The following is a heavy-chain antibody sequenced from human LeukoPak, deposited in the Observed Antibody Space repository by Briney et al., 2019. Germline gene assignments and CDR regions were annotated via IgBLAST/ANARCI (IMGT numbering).Heavy chain of an antibody. CDR3: ALWFGELYAFDI. Sequence: GGSLRLSCAASGFAVSSNYMSWVRQAPGKGLEWVSVIYSGGSTYYADSVKGRFTISRDNSKNTLYLQMNSLRAEDTAVYYCALWFGELYAFDIWGQGTMVTVSS. J-gene: IGHJ3*02. D-gene: IGHD3-10*01. CDR1: GFAVSSNY. V-gene: IGHV3-66*01. CDR2: IYSGGST.